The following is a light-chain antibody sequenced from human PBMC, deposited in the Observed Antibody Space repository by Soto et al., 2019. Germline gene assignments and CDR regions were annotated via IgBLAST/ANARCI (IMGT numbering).Light chain of an antibody. CDR1: SSNIGNNY. J-gene: IGLJ2*01. CDR2: DNN. Sequence: QAVVTQPPSVSAAPGQTVTISCSGSSSNIGNNYVSWYQQLPGTAPKLLIYDNNKRPSGIPDRFSGSKSGTSATLGITGLQTGDEADYYCGTWDSSLSAAVVFGGGTKLTVL. CDR3: GTWDSSLSAAVV. V-gene: IGLV1-51*01.